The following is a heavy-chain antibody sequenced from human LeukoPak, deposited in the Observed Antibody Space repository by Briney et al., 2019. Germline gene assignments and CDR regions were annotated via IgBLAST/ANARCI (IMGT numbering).Heavy chain of an antibody. CDR2: IYTSGST. V-gene: IGHV4-61*02. Sequence: PSETLSLTCTVSGGSISSGSYYWRWLRQPAGKGLEWIGRIYTSGSTNYNPSLKSRVTISVDTSKNQFSLKLSSVTAADTAVYYCARDKDIVLFDPWGQGTLVTVSS. J-gene: IGHJ5*02. CDR1: GGSISSGSYY. CDR3: ARDKDIVLFDP. D-gene: IGHD2-8*01.